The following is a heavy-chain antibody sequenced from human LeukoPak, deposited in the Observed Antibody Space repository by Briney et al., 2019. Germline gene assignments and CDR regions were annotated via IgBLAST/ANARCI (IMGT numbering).Heavy chain of an antibody. CDR3: VKMGTYYYDSSGSNY. V-gene: IGHV3-11*06. J-gene: IGHJ4*02. D-gene: IGHD3-22*01. Sequence: GGSLRLSCAASGFTFGDSYMNWIRQAPGKGPEWVSYISGSSGDTNYIDSVRGRFTVSRDNSKNTLYLQMSSLGVEDTAVYYCVKMGTYYYDSSGSNYWGQGTLVTVSS. CDR2: ISGSSGDT. CDR1: GFTFGDSY.